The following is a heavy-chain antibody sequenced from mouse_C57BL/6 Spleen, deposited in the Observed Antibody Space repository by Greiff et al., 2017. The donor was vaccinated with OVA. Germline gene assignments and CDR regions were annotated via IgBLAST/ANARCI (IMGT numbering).Heavy chain of an antibody. D-gene: IGHD2-3*01. CDR2: IYPGSGST. J-gene: IGHJ1*03. CDR1: GYTFTSYW. CDR3: ARGRSYDGYPHWYFDV. Sequence: QVQLKQPGAELVKPGASVKMSCKASGYTFTSYWITWVKQRPGQGLEWIGDIYPGSGSTNYNEKFKSKATLTVDTSSSTAYMQLSSLTSEDSAVYYCARGRSYDGYPHWYFDVWGTGTTVTVSS. V-gene: IGHV1-55*01.